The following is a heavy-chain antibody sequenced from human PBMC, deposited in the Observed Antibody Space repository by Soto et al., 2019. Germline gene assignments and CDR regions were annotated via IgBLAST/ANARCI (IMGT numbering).Heavy chain of an antibody. CDR1: GFTFSSYA. J-gene: IGHJ4*02. Sequence: PGGSLRLSCAASGFTFSSYAMHWVRHAPGKGLEWVAVISYDGSNKYYADSVKGRFTISRDNSKNTLYLQMNSLRAEDTAVYYCAREGAYYDSSGYDYWGQGTLVTVSS. CDR3: AREGAYYDSSGYDY. CDR2: ISYDGSNK. V-gene: IGHV3-30-3*01. D-gene: IGHD3-22*01.